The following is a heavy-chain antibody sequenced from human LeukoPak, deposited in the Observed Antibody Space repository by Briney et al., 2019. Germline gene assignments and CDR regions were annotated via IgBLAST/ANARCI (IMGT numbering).Heavy chain of an antibody. J-gene: IGHJ4*02. CDR3: ARHRGERTYDYGGYYFDY. CDR2: IFYSGGT. D-gene: IGHD4-23*01. Sequence: SETLSLTCTVSGGSMSGHWWSWIRQSPGKGLEWIGDIFYSGGTNNNSPLKSRLTMSLDTSKNQFSLKLSSVTAADTAVYYCARHRGERTYDYGGYYFDYWGQGTLVTVSS. CDR1: GGSMSGHW. V-gene: IGHV4-59*08.